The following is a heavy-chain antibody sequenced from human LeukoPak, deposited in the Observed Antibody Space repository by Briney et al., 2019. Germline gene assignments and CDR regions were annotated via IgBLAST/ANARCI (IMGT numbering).Heavy chain of an antibody. V-gene: IGHV3-23*01. CDR1: GFTFSTYG. CDR3: AKDRTGTTGADWFDP. J-gene: IGHJ5*02. D-gene: IGHD1-1*01. CDR2: LSGSGGTT. Sequence: PGGSLRLSCAASGFTFSTYGMGWVRQAPGKGLEWVSALSGSGGTTYYADSVKGRFTISRDNSRNTLSLQMNSLRADDTVVYYCAKDRTGTTGADWFDPWGQGTLVTVSS.